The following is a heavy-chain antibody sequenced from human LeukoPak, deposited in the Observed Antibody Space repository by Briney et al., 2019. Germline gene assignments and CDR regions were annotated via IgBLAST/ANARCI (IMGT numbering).Heavy chain of an antibody. D-gene: IGHD3-22*01. V-gene: IGHV3-30*18. CDR3: AKDQQYYYDSSGYYFTAFDI. CDR1: GFTFSSYG. CDR2: ISYDGSNK. J-gene: IGHJ3*02. Sequence: GGSLRLSCAASGFTFSSYGMHWVRQAPGKGLEWVAVISYDGSNKYYADSVKGRFTISRDNSKNTLYLQMNSLRAEDTAVYYCAKDQQYYYDSSGYYFTAFDIWGQGTMVTVSS.